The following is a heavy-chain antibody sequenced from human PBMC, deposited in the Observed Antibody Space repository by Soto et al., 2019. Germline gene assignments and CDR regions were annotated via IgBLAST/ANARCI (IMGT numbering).Heavy chain of an antibody. CDR3: ARDRDYYGSGTRGNYYYDMDV. Sequence: GGSLRLSSAASGFTFRDYAMHWARQAPGKGLEWVAVISYDGSNKYYADSVKGRFIISRDNSKNTLYLQMHSLRAEDTAVYSCARDRDYYGSGTRGNYYYDMDVWGQGTTVTVSS. D-gene: IGHD3-10*01. V-gene: IGHV3-30-3*01. CDR2: ISYDGSNK. J-gene: IGHJ6*02. CDR1: GFTFRDYA.